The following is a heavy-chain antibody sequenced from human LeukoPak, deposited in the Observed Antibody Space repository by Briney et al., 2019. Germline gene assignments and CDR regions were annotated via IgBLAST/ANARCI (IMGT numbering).Heavy chain of an antibody. CDR2: FYNSGRT. V-gene: IGHV4-61*02. Sequence: SETLSLTCTVSGGSISSGSYYWNWIRQPAGKGMEWIGRFYNSGRTNFNPSLKSRVTISADTSKNQFSLKVRSVTAADTAVYYCARGDLKSDWFDPWSQGTLVSVSS. D-gene: IGHD3-3*01. CDR3: ARGDLKSDWFDP. J-gene: IGHJ5*01. CDR1: GGSISSGSYY.